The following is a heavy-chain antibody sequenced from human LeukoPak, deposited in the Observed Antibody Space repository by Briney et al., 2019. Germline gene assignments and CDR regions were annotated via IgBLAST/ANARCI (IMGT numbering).Heavy chain of an antibody. CDR3: VSVQGTASSPFDY. V-gene: IGHV6-1*01. D-gene: IGHD1-1*01. CDR2: TYQRSMWYN. J-gene: IGHJ4*02. CDR1: GHSVSRNSAA. Sequence: SQTLSLTCAISGHSVSRNSAAWNWITQPPSRGLEWLGRTYQRSMWYNDYEVSVKSRITINPDTSKNQCSLQPNTVTPEDTGVCYCVSVQGTASSPFDYGGEGTLVTVSS.